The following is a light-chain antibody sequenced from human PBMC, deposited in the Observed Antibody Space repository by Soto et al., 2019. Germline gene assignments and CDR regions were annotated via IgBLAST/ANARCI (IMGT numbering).Light chain of an antibody. V-gene: IGKV3-20*01. CDR1: QSVRSSY. J-gene: IGKJ1*01. CDR2: GAS. CDR3: QPYGSSHRT. Sequence: EIVLTQSPGTLSLSPGERATLSCRASQSVRSSYLAWYQQKPGQAPRLLIYGASSRATGIPDRFSGSGSGTDFTLTISRLEPEDFAVYYCQPYGSSHRTFGLGTKVEIK.